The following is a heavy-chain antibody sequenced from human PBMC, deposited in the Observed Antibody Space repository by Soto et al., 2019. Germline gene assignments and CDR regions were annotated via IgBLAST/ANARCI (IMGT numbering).Heavy chain of an antibody. J-gene: IGHJ4*02. CDR3: AKAVESYDFWYQPQSDY. Sequence: GGSLRLSCAASGFIFRNYAMHWVRQAPGKGLEWVAVIFYDGGKKYYADSVKGRFTISRDISKNTLSLQMNSLRAEDTAVYFCAKAVESYDFWYQPQSDYWGQGTVVTVSS. CDR2: IFYDGGKK. D-gene: IGHD3-3*01. V-gene: IGHV3-30*18. CDR1: GFIFRNYA.